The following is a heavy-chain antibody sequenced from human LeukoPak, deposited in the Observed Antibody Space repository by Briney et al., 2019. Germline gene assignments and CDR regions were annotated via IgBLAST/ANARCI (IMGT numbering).Heavy chain of an antibody. D-gene: IGHD6-25*01. Sequence: SETLSLTCTVSGDSISDTKYFWGWIRQPPGKGLEWIANIYYSGTTFYDPSPKSRVTISLDTSKNQFSLQLRSVTVADTAVYYCARQLYSSATVWGQGTTVAVSS. CDR3: ARQLYSSATV. J-gene: IGHJ6*02. CDR2: IYYSGTT. CDR1: GDSISDTKYF. V-gene: IGHV4-39*01.